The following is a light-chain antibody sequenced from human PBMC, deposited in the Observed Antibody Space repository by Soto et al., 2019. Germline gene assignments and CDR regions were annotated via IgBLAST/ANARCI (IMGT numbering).Light chain of an antibody. CDR1: QSVRSNY. J-gene: IGKJ4*01. V-gene: IGKV3-20*01. CDR2: DAS. CDR3: QQYGKSPLT. Sequence: ELVLTQSPDTLSLSPGERATLSCRASQSVRSNYLGWYQQKPGQAPRFLIYDASSRATGIPDRFSGSGSGTDFTLTISRLEPEDFAVYYCQQYGKSPLTFGGGTKVDIK.